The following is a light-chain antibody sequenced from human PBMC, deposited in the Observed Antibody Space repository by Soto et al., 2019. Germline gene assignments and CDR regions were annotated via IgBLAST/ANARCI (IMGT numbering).Light chain of an antibody. J-gene: IGLJ1*01. V-gene: IGLV2-14*01. Sequence: QSVLTQPASVSGSPGQSITISCTGTSSDVGGYNSVSWYQQHPGKVPKIMIYDVSIRPSGVPDRFSGSKSGNTASLTISGLQAEDEAEYYCSSYTSIPALVFGTGTKLTVL. CDR2: DVS. CDR1: SSDVGGYNS. CDR3: SSYTSIPALV.